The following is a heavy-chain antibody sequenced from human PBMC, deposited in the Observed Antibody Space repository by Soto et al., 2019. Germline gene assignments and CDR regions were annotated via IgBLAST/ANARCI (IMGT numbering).Heavy chain of an antibody. Sequence: GVSLRLSCAASGFTFSSYGMHWVRQAPGKGLEWVSSISFDGSNIYYADSVKGRFTISRDNSKKTLYMQMHSLRGEDTAVYYCAKDRYRLNFEDSWGQGTLVTVSS. CDR1: GFTFSSYG. V-gene: IGHV3-30*18. CDR2: ISFDGSNI. D-gene: IGHD2-15*01. CDR3: AKDRYRLNFEDS. J-gene: IGHJ5*01.